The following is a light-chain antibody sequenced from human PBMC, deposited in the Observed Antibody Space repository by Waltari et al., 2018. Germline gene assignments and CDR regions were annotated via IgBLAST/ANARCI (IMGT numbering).Light chain of an antibody. V-gene: IGKV1-12*01. Sequence: DIEMTQSPSSVSASVGDRVTITCRASQSIRSWLTWYQQKPGRAPKLLIYAASTLQSGVPARFSCSGSGTDFTLTISSLQPEDFATYYCKQADSLPLTFGGGTRVEI. CDR3: KQADSLPLT. J-gene: IGKJ4*01. CDR2: AAS. CDR1: QSIRSW.